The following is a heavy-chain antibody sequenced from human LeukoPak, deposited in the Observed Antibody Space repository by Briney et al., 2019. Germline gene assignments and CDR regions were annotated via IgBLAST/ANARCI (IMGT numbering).Heavy chain of an antibody. CDR2: IYASGST. CDR3: AREQRWLQSLDY. CDR1: GGSFSGYY. Sequence: SETLSLTCAVYGGSFSGYYWSWIRQPAGKGLEWIGRIYASGSTNYNPSLKSRVTISVDTSKNQFSLKLSSVTATDTAVYYCAREQRWLQSLDYWGQGTLVTVSS. J-gene: IGHJ4*02. V-gene: IGHV4-4*07. D-gene: IGHD5-24*01.